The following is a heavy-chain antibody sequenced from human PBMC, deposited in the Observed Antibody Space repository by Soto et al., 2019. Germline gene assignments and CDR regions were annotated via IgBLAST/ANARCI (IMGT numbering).Heavy chain of an antibody. D-gene: IGHD1-1*01. CDR2: IYSGGST. CDR1: GFTVSSNY. Sequence: GGSLRLSCAASGFTVSSNYMSWVRQAPGKGLEWVSVIYSGGSTYYADSVKGRFTISRDNSKNTLYLQMNSLRAEDTAVYYCARVLHSGNWNYYYYYGMDVWGQGTTVTVSS. J-gene: IGHJ6*02. V-gene: IGHV3-66*01. CDR3: ARVLHSGNWNYYYYYGMDV.